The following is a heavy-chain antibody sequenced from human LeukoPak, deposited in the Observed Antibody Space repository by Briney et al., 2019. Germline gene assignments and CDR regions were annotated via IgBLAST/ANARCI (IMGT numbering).Heavy chain of an antibody. J-gene: IGHJ3*02. Sequence: PSETLSLTCAVYGGSFSGYYWSWIRQPPGKGLEWIGEINHSGSTNYNPSLKSRVTISVDTSKNQFSLKLSSVAAADTAVYYCARNGHYDPDAFDIWGQGTMVTVSS. CDR1: GGSFSGYY. CDR2: INHSGST. V-gene: IGHV4-34*01. CDR3: ARNGHYDPDAFDI. D-gene: IGHD3-22*01.